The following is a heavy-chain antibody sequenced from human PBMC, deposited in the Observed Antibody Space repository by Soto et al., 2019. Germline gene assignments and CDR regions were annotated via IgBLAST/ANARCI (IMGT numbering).Heavy chain of an antibody. Sequence: QVQLVQSGAEVKKPGSSVKVSCKASGGTFSSYTISWVRQAPGQGLEWMGRIIPILGIANYAQKFQGRVTMTRDTSTSTVYMERSSLRSEDTAVYYCARDPAAGTWTWFDPWGQGTLVTVSS. D-gene: IGHD6-13*01. J-gene: IGHJ5*02. CDR3: ARDPAAGTWTWFDP. V-gene: IGHV1-69*08. CDR2: IIPILGIA. CDR1: GGTFSSYT.